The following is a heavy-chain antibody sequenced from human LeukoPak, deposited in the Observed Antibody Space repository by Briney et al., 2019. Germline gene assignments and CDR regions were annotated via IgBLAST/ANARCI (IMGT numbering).Heavy chain of an antibody. CDR2: ISGSGGST. CDR3: AKGALAHYYGSGSYKDY. V-gene: IGHV3-23*01. D-gene: IGHD3-10*01. Sequence: PGGSLRLSCAASGSTFSSYAMSWVRQAPGKGLEWVSAISGSGGSTYYADTVKGRFTISRDNSKNTLYLQMNSLRAEDTAVYYCAKGALAHYYGSGSYKDYWGQGTLVTVSS. CDR1: GSTFSSYA. J-gene: IGHJ4*02.